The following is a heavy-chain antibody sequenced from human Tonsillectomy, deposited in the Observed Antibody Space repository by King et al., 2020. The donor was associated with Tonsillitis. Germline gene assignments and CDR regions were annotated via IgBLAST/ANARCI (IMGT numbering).Heavy chain of an antibody. CDR2: ISYDGSNK. Sequence: VQLQESGGGVVQPGRSLRLSCAASGFTFSSYTMHWVRQAPGKGLEWVAVISYDGSNKYYADSVKGRFTISRDNSKNTLYLQMNSLRAEDTAVYYCARDIDSSSWYVYYYYGMDVWGQGTTVTVSS. CDR3: ARDIDSSSWYVYYYYGMDV. CDR1: GFTFSSYT. J-gene: IGHJ6*02. V-gene: IGHV3-30-3*01. D-gene: IGHD6-13*01.